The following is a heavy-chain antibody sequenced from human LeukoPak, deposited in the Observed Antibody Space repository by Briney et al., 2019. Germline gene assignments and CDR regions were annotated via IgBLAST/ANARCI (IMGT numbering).Heavy chain of an antibody. D-gene: IGHD5-12*01. CDR3: ASCSGYDPDYFDY. J-gene: IGHJ4*02. CDR2: IYHSGST. Sequence: SETLSLTCTVSGYSISSGYYWGWIRQPPGKGLEWIGSIYHSGSTYYNPSLKSRVTISVDTSKNQFSLKLSSVTAADTAVYYCASCSGYDPDYFDYWGQGTLVTVSS. CDR1: GYSISSGYY. V-gene: IGHV4-38-2*02.